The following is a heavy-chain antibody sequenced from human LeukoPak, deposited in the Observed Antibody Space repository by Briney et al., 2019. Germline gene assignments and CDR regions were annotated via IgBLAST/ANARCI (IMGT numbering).Heavy chain of an antibody. J-gene: IGHJ6*02. CDR2: ISGSGGST. D-gene: IGHD2-2*01. CDR1: GFTFSSYA. V-gene: IGHV3-23*01. CDR3: AKKGIVVVDGMDV. Sequence: GRSLRLSCAASGFTFSSYAMSWVRQAPGKGLEWVSAISGSGGSTYYADSVKGRFTISRDNTKNTLYLQMNSLRAEDTAVYYCAKKGIVVVDGMDVWGQGTTVTVSS.